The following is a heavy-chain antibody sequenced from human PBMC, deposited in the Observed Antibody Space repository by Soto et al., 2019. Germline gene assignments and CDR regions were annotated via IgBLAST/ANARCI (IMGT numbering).Heavy chain of an antibody. CDR1: GGSISGGGSY. V-gene: IGHV4-31*03. Sequence: QVQLQESGPGLVKPSQTLSLTCTVSGGSISGGGSYWSWIRQRPGKGLEWIGYMYYSGSFYYNPSLEGRVRIPSDTSKNCSSGSASPATAADRAVFSCAGAPETPPIVRVVFPSFFAPGGQGPLVPFPS. J-gene: IGHJ5*02. CDR2: MYYSGSF. CDR3: AGAPETPPIVRVVFPSFFAP. D-gene: IGHD3-16*02.